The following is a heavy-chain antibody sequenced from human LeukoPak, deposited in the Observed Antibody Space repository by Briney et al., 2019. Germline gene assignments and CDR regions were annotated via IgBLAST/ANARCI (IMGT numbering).Heavy chain of an antibody. CDR3: ARHVRGSFYNHNWFDP. CDR1: GGSISNYY. D-gene: IGHD3-10*01. V-gene: IGHV4-59*08. J-gene: IGHJ5*02. CDR2: IYYIGST. Sequence: SETLSLTCTVSGGSISNYYWSWIRQSPGKGPEWIGYIYYIGSTNYNPSFKSRVTMSVDTSKEQFSLELNSVTAADTAVYYCARHVRGSFYNHNWFDPWGQGTLVTVSS.